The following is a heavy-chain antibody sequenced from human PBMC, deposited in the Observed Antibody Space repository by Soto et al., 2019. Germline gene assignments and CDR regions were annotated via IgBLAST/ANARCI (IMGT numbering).Heavy chain of an antibody. CDR1: GGSISSYY. Sequence: SETLSLTCTVSGGSISSYYWSWIRQPPGKGLEWIGYIYYSGSTNYNPSLKSRVTISVDTSKNQFSLKLSSVTAADTAVYYFSRDLDYYGSGSYGWFDPWGQGILVTVSS. D-gene: IGHD3-10*01. CDR2: IYYSGST. J-gene: IGHJ5*02. CDR3: SRDLDYYGSGSYGWFDP. V-gene: IGHV4-59*01.